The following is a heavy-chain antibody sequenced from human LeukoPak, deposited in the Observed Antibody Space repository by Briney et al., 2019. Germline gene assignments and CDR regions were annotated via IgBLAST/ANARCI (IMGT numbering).Heavy chain of an antibody. CDR2: ISSNGGST. D-gene: IGHD2-2*01. CDR3: VAHCSSTSCKEN. Sequence: PGGSLRLSCSASGFTFSSYTMHWVRQAPGKGLEYVSAISSNGGSTYYADSVKGRFTISRDNSKNTLYLQMSSLRAEDTAVYYCVAHCSSTSCKENWGQGTLVTVSS. J-gene: IGHJ4*02. CDR1: GFTFSSYT. V-gene: IGHV3-64D*06.